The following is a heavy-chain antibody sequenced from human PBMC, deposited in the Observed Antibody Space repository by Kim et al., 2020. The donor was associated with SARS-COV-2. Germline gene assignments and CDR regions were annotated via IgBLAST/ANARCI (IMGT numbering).Heavy chain of an antibody. J-gene: IGHJ4*02. D-gene: IGHD3-22*01. V-gene: IGHV5-10-1*01. CDR3: ARHPAYYYDSSGYYNDY. CDR2: IDPSDSYT. CDR1: GYSFTSYW. Sequence: GESLKISCKGSGYSFTSYWISWVRQMPGKGLEWMGRIDPSDSYTNYSLSFQGHVTISADKSISTAYLQWSSLKASDTAMYYCARHPAYYYDSSGYYNDYWGQGTLVTVSS.